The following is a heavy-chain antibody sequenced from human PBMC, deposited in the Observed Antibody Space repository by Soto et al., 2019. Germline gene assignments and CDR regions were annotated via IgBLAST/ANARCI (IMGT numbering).Heavy chain of an antibody. CDR2: ISGSGGST. J-gene: IGHJ4*02. Sequence: GGSLRLSCAASGFTFSSYAMSWVRQAPGKGLEWVSAISGSGGSTYYADPVKGRFTISRDNSKNTLYLQMNSLRAEDTAVYYCAKVREPDYYDSSGYAHWGQGTLVTVSS. CDR1: GFTFSSYA. CDR3: AKVREPDYYDSSGYAH. D-gene: IGHD3-22*01. V-gene: IGHV3-23*01.